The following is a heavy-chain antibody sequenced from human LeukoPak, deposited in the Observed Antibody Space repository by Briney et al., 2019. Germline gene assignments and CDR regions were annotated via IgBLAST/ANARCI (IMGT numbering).Heavy chain of an antibody. Sequence: PSETLSLTCAVYGGSFSGYYWSWIRQPPGKGLEWIGEINHNGSTNYNPSLKSRVTISVDTSKNQFSLKLSSVTAADTAVYYCARGLPGVDIAAAGTGTAAFDIWGQGTMVTVSS. CDR3: ARGLPGVDIAAAGTGTAAFDI. CDR2: INHNGST. J-gene: IGHJ3*02. CDR1: GGSFSGYY. V-gene: IGHV4-34*01. D-gene: IGHD6-13*01.